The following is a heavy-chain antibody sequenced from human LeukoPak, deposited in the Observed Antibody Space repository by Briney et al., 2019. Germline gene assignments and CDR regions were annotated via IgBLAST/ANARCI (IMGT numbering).Heavy chain of an antibody. J-gene: IGHJ4*02. CDR2: IIPILGIA. D-gene: IGHD1-1*01. CDR3: ARDRPDWNDAGY. CDR1: GGTFSSYA. Sequence: SVKVSCKASGGTFSSYAISWVRQAPGQGLEWMGRIIPILGIANYAQKFQGRVTITADKSTSTAYMELSSLRSEDTAVYYCARDRPDWNDAGYWGQGTLVTVSS. V-gene: IGHV1-69*04.